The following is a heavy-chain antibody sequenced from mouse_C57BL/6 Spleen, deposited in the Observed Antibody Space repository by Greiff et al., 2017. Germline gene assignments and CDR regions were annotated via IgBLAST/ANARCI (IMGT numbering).Heavy chain of an antibody. CDR2: ISYDGSN. Sequence: ESGPGLVKPSQSLSLTCSVTGYSITSGYYWNWIRQFPGNKLEWMGYISYDGSNNYNPSLKNRISITRDTSKNQFFLKLNSVTTEDTATYYCARGDLLGYWGQGTTLTVSS. D-gene: IGHD2-1*01. CDR3: ARGDLLGY. J-gene: IGHJ2*01. CDR1: GYSITSGYY. V-gene: IGHV3-6*01.